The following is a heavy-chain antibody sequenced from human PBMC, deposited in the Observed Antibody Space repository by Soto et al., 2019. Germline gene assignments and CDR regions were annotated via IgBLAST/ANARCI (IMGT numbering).Heavy chain of an antibody. CDR1: GYTFTSYA. CDR2: INAGNGNT. V-gene: IGHV1-3*01. CDR3: ASSLTSPASIGY. Sequence: QVQLVQSGAEVKKPGASVKVSCKASGYTFTSYAMHWVRQAPGQRLEWMGWINAGNGNTKYSQRFQGRVTITRDSPSSTAYTELSSLRSEVTALYYCASSLTSPASIGYWGQGTLATVSS. J-gene: IGHJ4*02. D-gene: IGHD2-2*02.